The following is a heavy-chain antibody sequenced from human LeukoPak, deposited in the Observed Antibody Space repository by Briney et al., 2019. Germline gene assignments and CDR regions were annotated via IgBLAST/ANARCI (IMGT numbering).Heavy chain of an antibody. V-gene: IGHV1-2*02. J-gene: IGHJ5*02. CDR3: ARDQYYSGRELDP. Sequence: GSAVKVSCKASGYTFTGYYMHWVRQAPGQGLEWMGWINPNSCGTNYAQKFQGRVTMTRDTPISSAYMEVSRLRPDDTAVYYCARDQYYSGRELDPWGAGNLVTVS. D-gene: IGHD3-10*01. CDR2: INPNSCGT. CDR1: GYTFTGYY.